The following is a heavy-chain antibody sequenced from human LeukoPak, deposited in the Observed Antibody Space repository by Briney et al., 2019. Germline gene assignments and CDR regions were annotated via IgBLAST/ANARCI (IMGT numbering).Heavy chain of an antibody. V-gene: IGHV4-34*01. D-gene: IGHD5-18*01. J-gene: IGHJ4*02. CDR3: ATVDTAMDTSFDY. Sequence: ASLRLSCAASGCTFSSYSMNWVRQAPGNGLEWIGEINHSGSTNYNPSLKSRVTISVDTSKNQFSLKLSSVTAADTAVYYCATVDTAMDTSFDYWGQGTLVTVSS. CDR2: INHSGST. CDR1: GCTFSSYS.